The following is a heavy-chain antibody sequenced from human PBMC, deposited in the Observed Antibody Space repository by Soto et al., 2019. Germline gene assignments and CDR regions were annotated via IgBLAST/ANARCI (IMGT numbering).Heavy chain of an antibody. CDR2: IYYSGST. V-gene: IGHV4-39*07. CDR1: GGSISSSSYY. D-gene: IGHD6-19*01. J-gene: IGHJ4*02. Sequence: SETLSLTCTVSGGSISSSSYYWGWVRQPPGKGLEWIGYIYYSGSTYYNPSLKSRVTISVDTSKNQFSLKLSSVTAADTAVYYCARGGIAVPYYWGQGTLVTVSS. CDR3: ARGGIAVPYY.